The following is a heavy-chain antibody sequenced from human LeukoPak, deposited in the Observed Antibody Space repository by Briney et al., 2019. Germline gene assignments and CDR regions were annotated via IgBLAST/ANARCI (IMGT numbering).Heavy chain of an antibody. D-gene: IGHD6-19*01. Sequence: ASVKVSCKASGGTFSSYAISWVRQAPGQGLEWMGGIIPIFGTANYAQKFQGRVTITADKSTSTAYMELSSLRSEDTAVYYCARVPRNPYSSGPDIKYYFDYWGQGTLVTVSS. CDR1: GGTFSSYA. CDR3: ARVPRNPYSSGPDIKYYFDY. V-gene: IGHV1-69*06. CDR2: IIPIFGTA. J-gene: IGHJ4*02.